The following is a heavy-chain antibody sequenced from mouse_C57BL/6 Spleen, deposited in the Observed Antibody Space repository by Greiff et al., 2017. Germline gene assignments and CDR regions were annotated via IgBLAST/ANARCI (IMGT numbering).Heavy chain of an antibody. CDR1: GYTFTDYE. D-gene: IGHD2-1*01. Sequence: VHLVESGAELVRPGASVTLSCKASGYTFTDYEMHWVKQTPVHGLEWIGAIDPETGGTAYNQKFKGKAILTADKSSSTAYMELRSLTSEDSAVYYCTGGNYRFDYWGQGTTLTVSS. J-gene: IGHJ2*01. CDR3: TGGNYRFDY. V-gene: IGHV1-15*01. CDR2: IDPETGGT.